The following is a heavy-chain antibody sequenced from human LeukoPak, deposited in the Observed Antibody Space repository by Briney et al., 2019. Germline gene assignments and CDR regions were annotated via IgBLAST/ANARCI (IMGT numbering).Heavy chain of an antibody. D-gene: IGHD3-10*01. CDR1: GDSISDSKYF. CDR3: ARESATSGSTD. J-gene: IGHJ4*02. V-gene: IGHV4-39*07. Sequence: SETLSLTCTVFGDSISDSKYFWGWIRQPPGKGLEWIGNFYSGGSTYYNPSLKSRVAISEDTSGKQFSLRLGSVTAADTAFYYCARESATSGSTDWGQGTLVTVSS. CDR2: FYSGGST.